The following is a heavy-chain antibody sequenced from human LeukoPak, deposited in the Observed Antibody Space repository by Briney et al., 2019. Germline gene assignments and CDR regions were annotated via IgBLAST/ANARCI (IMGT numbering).Heavy chain of an antibody. Sequence: GGSLRLSCAASGFTFSSYWMSWVRQAPGKGLEWVSAISGSGGSTYYADSVKGRFTISRDNSKNTLYLQMNSLRAEDTAVYYCAKDPLYYDILTGYYATYFDYWGQGTLVTVSS. D-gene: IGHD3-9*01. V-gene: IGHV3-23*01. CDR2: ISGSGGST. CDR1: GFTFSSYW. CDR3: AKDPLYYDILTGYYATYFDY. J-gene: IGHJ4*02.